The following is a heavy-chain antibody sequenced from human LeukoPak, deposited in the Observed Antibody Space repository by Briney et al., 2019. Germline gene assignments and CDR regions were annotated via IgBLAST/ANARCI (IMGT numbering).Heavy chain of an antibody. CDR2: IFNSGTT. D-gene: IGHD2-15*01. CDR1: GGSISSSTYF. Sequence: SETLCLTCTVSGGSISSSTYFWGWIRQPPGKGLEWIGSIFNSGTTYYNPSLKSRVTISVDTSKNQFSLKLNSVTAADTAVYYCARGWNYFEYWGQGTLVTVSS. CDR3: ARGWNYFEY. J-gene: IGHJ4*02. V-gene: IGHV4-39*01.